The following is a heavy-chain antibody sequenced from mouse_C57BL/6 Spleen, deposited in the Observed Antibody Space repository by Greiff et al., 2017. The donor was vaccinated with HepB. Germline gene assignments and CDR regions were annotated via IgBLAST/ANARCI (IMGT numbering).Heavy chain of an antibody. CDR2: IWRGGST. J-gene: IGHJ4*01. CDR1: GFSLTSYG. Sequence: QVQLKESGPGLVQPSQSLSITCTVSGFSLTSYGVHWVRQSPGKGLEWLGVIWRGGSTDYNAAFMSRLSITKDNSKSQVFFKMNSLQADDTAIYYCAKTGGNYEGAMDYWGQGTSVTVSS. CDR3: AKTGGNYEGAMDY. V-gene: IGHV2-5*01. D-gene: IGHD2-1*01.